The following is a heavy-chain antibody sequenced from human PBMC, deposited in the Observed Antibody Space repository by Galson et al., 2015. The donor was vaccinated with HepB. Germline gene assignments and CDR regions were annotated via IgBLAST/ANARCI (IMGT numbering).Heavy chain of an antibody. J-gene: IGHJ6*02. V-gene: IGHV3-48*03. CDR3: ANLVLPTVYYYGMDV. D-gene: IGHD1-26*01. CDR2: ISSSGSTI. CDR1: GFTFSSYE. Sequence: SLRLSCAASGFTFSSYEMNWVRQAPGKGLEWVSYISSSGSTIYYADSVKGRFTISRDNAKNSLYLQMNSLRAEDTAVYYCANLVLPTVYYYGMDVWGQGTTVTVSS.